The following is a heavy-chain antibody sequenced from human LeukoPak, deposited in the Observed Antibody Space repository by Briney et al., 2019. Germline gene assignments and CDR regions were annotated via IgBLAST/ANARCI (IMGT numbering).Heavy chain of an antibody. D-gene: IGHD2-15*01. Sequence: SETLSLTCAVYGGSFSGYYWSWIRQPPGNGLEWIGEINHIGSTNYNPSLKSRVTISVDTSKNQFSLKLSSVTAAVTAVYYCARVGPQKIVVVVAATYAFDIWGQGTLVTVSS. CDR3: ARVGPQKIVVVVAATYAFDI. CDR1: GGSFSGYY. CDR2: INHIGST. J-gene: IGHJ4*02. V-gene: IGHV4-34*01.